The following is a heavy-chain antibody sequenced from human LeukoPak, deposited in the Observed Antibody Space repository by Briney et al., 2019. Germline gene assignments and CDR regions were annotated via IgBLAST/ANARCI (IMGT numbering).Heavy chain of an antibody. CDR3: AREVPERPPVSDD. CDR2: IIPNLGIA. J-gene: IGHJ4*02. D-gene: IGHD1-14*01. CDR1: GDTFTSYA. V-gene: IGHV1-69*04. Sequence: SVKVSCKASGDTFTSYAISWVRQAPGQGLEWMGRIIPNLGIANYAQKLQGRVTITADTSTSTAYMELSSLRSEDTAVYYCAREVPERPPVSDDWGQGTLVSVSS.